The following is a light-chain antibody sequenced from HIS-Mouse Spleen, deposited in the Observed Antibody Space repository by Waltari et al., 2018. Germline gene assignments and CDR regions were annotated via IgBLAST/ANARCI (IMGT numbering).Light chain of an antibody. CDR1: QSVLYSSNNKNY. CDR2: WAS. V-gene: IGKV4-1*01. CDR3: QQRSTT. J-gene: IGKJ5*01. Sequence: DIVMTQSPDSLAVSLGERATINCKSSQSVLYSSNNKNYLAWYQQKPGQPPKLLIYWASTRESGVPDRFSGSGSGTDFTLTISSLEPEDFAVYYCQQRSTTFGQGTRLEIK.